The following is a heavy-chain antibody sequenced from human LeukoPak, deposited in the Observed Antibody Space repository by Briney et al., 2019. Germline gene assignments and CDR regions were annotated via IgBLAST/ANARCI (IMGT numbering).Heavy chain of an antibody. CDR3: ARTLQLWSPFDY. CDR2: ISAYNGNT. V-gene: IGHV1-18*01. Sequence: ASVKVSCKASGYTFTSYGISWVRQAPGQGLGWMGWISAYNGNTNYAQKLQGRVTMTTDTSTSTAYMELRSLRSDDTAVYYCARTLQLWSPFDYGGQGTLVTVSS. CDR1: GYTFTSYG. J-gene: IGHJ4*02. D-gene: IGHD5-18*01.